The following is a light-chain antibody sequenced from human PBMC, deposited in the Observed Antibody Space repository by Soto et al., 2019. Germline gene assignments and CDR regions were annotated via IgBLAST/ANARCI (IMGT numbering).Light chain of an antibody. CDR3: SSYTSSSTLV. Sequence: QSALTQPPSVSGSPGQSVTISCTGTSRDVGSYNRVSWYQQPPGTAPKLMIYEVSNRPSGVPDRFSGSKSGNTASLTISGLQADDEADYYCSSYTSSSTLVFGGGTKLTVL. J-gene: IGLJ2*01. V-gene: IGLV2-18*02. CDR2: EVS. CDR1: SRDVGSYNR.